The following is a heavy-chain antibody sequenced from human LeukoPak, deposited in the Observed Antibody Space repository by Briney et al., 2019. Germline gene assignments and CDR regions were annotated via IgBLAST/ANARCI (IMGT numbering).Heavy chain of an antibody. D-gene: IGHD2-21*02. CDR2: SDPEDGET. CDR1: GSPLSDLS. J-gene: IGHJ2*01. V-gene: IGHV1-24*01. CDR3: VTDRARLFWYFDL. Sequence: ASAKVSCKVSGSPLSDLSIHWVRQAPRKGLEYVGGSDPEDGETFHAQNFQGRVTMTEDTSIGTAYMELSSLRSEDTAVYYCVTDRARLFWYFDLWGRGTLVTVSS.